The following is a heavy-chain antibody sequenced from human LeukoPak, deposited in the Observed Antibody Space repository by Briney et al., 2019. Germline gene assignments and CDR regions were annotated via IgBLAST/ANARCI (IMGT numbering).Heavy chain of an antibody. J-gene: IGHJ4*02. V-gene: IGHV3-23*01. D-gene: IGHD6-13*01. CDR2: ISGSGGNT. CDR1: GLTFXNYA. CDR3: ARLSSSWYEDY. Sequence: PXXSLRLSCAASGLTFXNYAMSWVRQAPGMGLEWVSLISGSGGNTYYADSVKGRFTISRDNAKNSLYLQMNSLRAEDTAVYYCARLSSSWYEDYWGQGTLVTVSS.